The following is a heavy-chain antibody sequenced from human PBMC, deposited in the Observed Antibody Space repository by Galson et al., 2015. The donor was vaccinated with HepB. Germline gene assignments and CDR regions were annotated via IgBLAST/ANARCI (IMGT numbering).Heavy chain of an antibody. D-gene: IGHD6-13*01. V-gene: IGHV3-73*01. CDR1: GFTFSGSA. J-gene: IGHJ6*02. CDR2: IRSKANSYAT. CDR3: TRQSWLAAAGTPTNYYYYYGMDV. Sequence: SLRLSCAASGFTFSGSAMHWVRQASGKGLEWVGRIRSKANSYATAYAASVKGRFTISRDDSKNTAYLQMNSLKTEDTAVYYCTRQSWLAAAGTPTNYYYYYGMDVWGQGTTVTVSS.